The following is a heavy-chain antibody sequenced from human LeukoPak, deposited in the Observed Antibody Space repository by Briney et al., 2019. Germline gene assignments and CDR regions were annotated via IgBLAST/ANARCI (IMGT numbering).Heavy chain of an antibody. CDR2: ISAYNGNT. V-gene: IGHV1-18*01. CDR3: ARGSGGVATIPDDY. Sequence: ASVKVSCKASGGTFSSYAISWVRQAPGQGLEWMGWISAYNGNTNYAQKLQGRVTMTTDTSTSTAYMELRSLRSDDTAVYYCARGSGGVATIPDDYWGQGTLVTVSS. J-gene: IGHJ4*02. CDR1: GGTFSSYA. D-gene: IGHD5-12*01.